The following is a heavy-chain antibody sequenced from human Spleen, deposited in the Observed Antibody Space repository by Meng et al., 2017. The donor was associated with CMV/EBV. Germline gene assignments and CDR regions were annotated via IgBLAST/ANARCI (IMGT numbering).Heavy chain of an antibody. J-gene: IGHJ6*02. Sequence: LSLTCAASGFTFDDYAMHWVRQAPGKGLEWVSGISWNSGSIGYADSVKGRFTISRDNAKNSLYLQMNSLRGEDTALYYCAKDMYSSSWYVYYYYGMDVWGQGTTVTSP. D-gene: IGHD6-13*01. V-gene: IGHV3-9*01. CDR2: ISWNSGSI. CDR3: AKDMYSSSWYVYYYYGMDV. CDR1: GFTFDDYA.